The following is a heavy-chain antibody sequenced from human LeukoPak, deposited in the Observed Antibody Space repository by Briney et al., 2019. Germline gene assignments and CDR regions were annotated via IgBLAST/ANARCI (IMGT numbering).Heavy chain of an antibody. CDR2: IYHGDSDT. CDR3: ARLQVRFSVVGGYNWFDP. D-gene: IGHD3-16*01. CDR1: GYNFTTHW. V-gene: IGHV5-51*01. J-gene: IGHJ5*02. Sequence: GESLKISCKASGYNFTTHWIGWVRQLPGEGLEWMGIIYHGDSDTRYGPSFQGQVTISDDKSISTAYLQWSSLKASDTAMYYCARLQVRFSVVGGYNWFDPWGQGTLVTVSS.